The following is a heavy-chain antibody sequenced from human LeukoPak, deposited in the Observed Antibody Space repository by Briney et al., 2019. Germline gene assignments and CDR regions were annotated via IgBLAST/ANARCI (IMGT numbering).Heavy chain of an antibody. CDR3: ARDKAFCSGGSCYPFRAAYFDY. CDR2: IKQDGSEK. D-gene: IGHD2-15*01. CDR1: GFTFSSYW. V-gene: IGHV3-7*01. J-gene: IGHJ4*02. Sequence: GGSLRLSCAASGFTFSSYWMSWVRQAPGKGLEWVANIKQDGSEKYYVDSVKGRFTISRDNAKSSLYLQMNSLRAEDTAVYYCARDKAFCSGGSCYPFRAAYFDYWGQGTLVTVSS.